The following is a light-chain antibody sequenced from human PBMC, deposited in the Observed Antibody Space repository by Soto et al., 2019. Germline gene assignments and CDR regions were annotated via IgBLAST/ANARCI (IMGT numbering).Light chain of an antibody. J-gene: IGKJ5*01. CDR3: QQRSNWPSIT. V-gene: IGKV3-11*01. Sequence: EIVLSQAPATLSLSPGERATLSCRASQSLNRDLAWYQQKPGQSPRLLIFGASIRATGIPARFSGSGSGTNFTLTISSLEPEDFAVYCCQQRSNWPSITFGQGTRLEIK. CDR1: QSLNRD. CDR2: GAS.